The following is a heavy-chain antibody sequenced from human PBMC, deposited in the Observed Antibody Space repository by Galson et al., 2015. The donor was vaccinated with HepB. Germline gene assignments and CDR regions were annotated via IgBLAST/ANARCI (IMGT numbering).Heavy chain of an antibody. CDR1: GFTFSDYY. D-gene: IGHD3-22*01. Sequence: SLRLSCAASGFTFSDYYMTWIRQAPGKGPEYISYMDFSGSSIYYTDSARGRFTISRDNAKNSLFLQMKNLRAEDTAVYYCARRNTFDKSGYYLIDAFDMWGQGTTVIVSS. V-gene: IGHV3-11*01. J-gene: IGHJ3*02. CDR3: ARRNTFDKSGYYLIDAFDM. CDR2: MDFSGSSI.